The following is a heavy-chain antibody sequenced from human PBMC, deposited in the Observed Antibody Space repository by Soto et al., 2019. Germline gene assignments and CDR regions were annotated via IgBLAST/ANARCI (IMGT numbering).Heavy chain of an antibody. CDR3: ASDQTDKSGYEEFDY. J-gene: IGHJ4*02. CDR1: GFTFSSYG. Sequence: GGSLRLSCAASGFTFSSYGMHWVRQAPGKGLEWVAVIWYDGSNKYYADSVKGRFTISRDNSKNTLYLQMNSLRAEDTAVYYCASDQTDKSGYEEFDYWGQGTLVTVSS. D-gene: IGHD5-12*01. CDR2: IWYDGSNK. V-gene: IGHV3-33*01.